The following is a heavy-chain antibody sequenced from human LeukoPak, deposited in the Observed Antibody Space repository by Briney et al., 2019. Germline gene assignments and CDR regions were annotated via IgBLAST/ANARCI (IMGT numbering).Heavy chain of an antibody. V-gene: IGHV1-2*02. CDR3: ARTSDLWGETDY. CDR2: INPDSGGT. D-gene: IGHD3-16*01. J-gene: IGHJ4*02. CDR1: GYTFTGYY. Sequence: GASVKVSCKASGYTFTGYYMHWVRQAPGQGLEWMGWINPDSGGTNYAQKFQGRVTMTRDTSISTAYMELSRLRSDDTAVYYCARTSDLWGETDYWGQGTLVTVSS.